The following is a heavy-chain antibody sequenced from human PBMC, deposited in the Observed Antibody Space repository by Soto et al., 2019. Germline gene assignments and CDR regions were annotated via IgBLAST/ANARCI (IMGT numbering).Heavy chain of an antibody. CDR1: GFTFSNYG. Sequence: PGRSLRLSCAASGFTFSNYGMHWVRQAPGKGLEWVAVIWYDGSNKYYADSVKGRFTISRDNSKNPLYLQMNSLRAEDTAVYYCARDGAVAGTFGYYYYGMDVWGQGTTVTVSS. CDR3: ARDGAVAGTFGYYYYGMDV. CDR2: IWYDGSNK. D-gene: IGHD6-19*01. J-gene: IGHJ6*02. V-gene: IGHV3-33*08.